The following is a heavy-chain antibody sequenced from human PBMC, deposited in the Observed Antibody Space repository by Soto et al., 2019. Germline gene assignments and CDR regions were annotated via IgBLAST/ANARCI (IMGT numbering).Heavy chain of an antibody. CDR2: IIPILGIA. J-gene: IGHJ4*02. CDR1: GGTFSSYT. V-gene: IGHV1-69*02. CDR3: ARPAYGSGSYYNDYYFDY. D-gene: IGHD3-10*01. Sequence: QVQLVQSGAEVKKPGSSVKVSCKASGGTFSSYTISWVRQAPGQGLEWMGRIIPILGIANYAQKFQGRVTITADKSTSTDYMELCSLRSEDTAVYYCARPAYGSGSYYNDYYFDYWGQGTLVTVSS.